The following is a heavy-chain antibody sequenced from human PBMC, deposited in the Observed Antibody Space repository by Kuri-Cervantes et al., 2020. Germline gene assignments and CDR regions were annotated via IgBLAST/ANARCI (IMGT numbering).Heavy chain of an antibody. Sequence: GGSLRLSCAASGFTFTNRTMTQVRQAPGKGLEWVSSISGSGAYIFYADSVRGRFTISRDNAKNSLYLQMNSLRAEDTAVYYCAKNSGWVFDPWGQGTLVTVSS. CDR2: ISGSGAYI. V-gene: IGHV3-21*06. CDR1: GFTFTNRT. D-gene: IGHD3-10*01. CDR3: AKNSGWVFDP. J-gene: IGHJ5*02.